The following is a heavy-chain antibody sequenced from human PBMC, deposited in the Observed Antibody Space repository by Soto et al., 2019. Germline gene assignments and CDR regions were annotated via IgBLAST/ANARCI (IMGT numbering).Heavy chain of an antibody. J-gene: IGHJ4*02. V-gene: IGHV3-30*18. CDR1: GFTFSTYD. CDR3: AKELGDSSADDGADY. D-gene: IGHD6-25*01. CDR2: ISSDGSNE. Sequence: QVQLVESGGGVVQPGRSLRLSCAASGFTFSTYDMHWVRQAPGKGLEWVAVISSDGSNEYYADSVKGRFTISRDNSKNTLYVQLNSRRAEDTAVYYCAKELGDSSADDGADYWGQGTLVTVSS.